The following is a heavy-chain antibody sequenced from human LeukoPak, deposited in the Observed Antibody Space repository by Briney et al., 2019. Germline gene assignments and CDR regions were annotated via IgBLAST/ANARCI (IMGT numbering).Heavy chain of an antibody. Sequence: GGSLRLSCAASGFTFSTSGMHWVRQAPGKGLEWVAVISYDGSNKYYGDSVKGRFTISRDNSKNTLYLQMNSLRAEDTAVYYCAKGGILTGYYGAFDYWGQGTLVTVSS. J-gene: IGHJ4*02. CDR1: GFTFSTSG. D-gene: IGHD3-9*01. V-gene: IGHV3-30*18. CDR2: ISYDGSNK. CDR3: AKGGILTGYYGAFDY.